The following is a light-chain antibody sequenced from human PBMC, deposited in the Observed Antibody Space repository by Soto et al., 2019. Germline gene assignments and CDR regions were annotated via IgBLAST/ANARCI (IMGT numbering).Light chain of an antibody. J-gene: IGKJ5*01. V-gene: IGKV3-15*01. CDR1: QSVSSN. Sequence: EIVMTQSPATLSVSPGERATLSCRASQSVSSNLAWYQQKPGQAPRLLIYDASTRATGTPARFSGSGSGTEFTLTISSLQSEDFAVYYCQQYYDWPITFGQGTRLEIK. CDR2: DAS. CDR3: QQYYDWPIT.